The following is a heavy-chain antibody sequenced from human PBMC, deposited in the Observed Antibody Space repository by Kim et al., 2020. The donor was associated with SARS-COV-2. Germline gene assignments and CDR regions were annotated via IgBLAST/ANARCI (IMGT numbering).Heavy chain of an antibody. D-gene: IGHD3-10*01. CDR1: GFSLSTSGMC. CDR3: AMWHPGITMVRGVHDY. V-gene: IGHV2-70*11. CDR2: IDWDDDK. Sequence: SGPTLVNPTQTLTLTCTFSGFSLSTSGMCVSWIRQPPGKALEWLARIDWDDDKYYSTSLKTRLTISKDTSKNQVVLTMTNMDPVDTATYYCAMWHPGITMVRGVHDYWGQGTLVTVSS. J-gene: IGHJ4*02.